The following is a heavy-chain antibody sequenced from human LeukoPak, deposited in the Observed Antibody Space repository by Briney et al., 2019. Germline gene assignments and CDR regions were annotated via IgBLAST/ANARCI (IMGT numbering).Heavy chain of an antibody. CDR1: GYSISSGYY. D-gene: IGHD6-13*01. V-gene: IGHV4-38-2*02. Sequence: KPSETLSLTCTVSGYSISSGYYWGWIRQPPGKGLEWIGSIYHSGSTYYNPSLKSRATISVDTSKNQFSLKLSSVTAADTAVYYCARAQYSSSWYEYYWFDPWGQGTLVTVSS. J-gene: IGHJ5*02. CDR3: ARAQYSSSWYEYYWFDP. CDR2: IYHSGST.